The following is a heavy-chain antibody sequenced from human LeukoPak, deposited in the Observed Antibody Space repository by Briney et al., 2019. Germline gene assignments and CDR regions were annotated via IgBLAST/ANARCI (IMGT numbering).Heavy chain of an antibody. V-gene: IGHV3-53*01. CDR3: ARDGYSSTWAEYFQD. D-gene: IGHD6-13*01. CDR2: IYSGGNT. J-gene: IGHJ1*01. Sequence: GGSLRLSCAASGFTVSSSYMSWVRQAPGKGLEWVSAIYSGGNTYYADSVKGRFTISRDNSKNTLYLQMNSLRAEDTAVYYCARDGYSSTWAEYFQDWGQGTLVTVSS. CDR1: GFTVSSSY.